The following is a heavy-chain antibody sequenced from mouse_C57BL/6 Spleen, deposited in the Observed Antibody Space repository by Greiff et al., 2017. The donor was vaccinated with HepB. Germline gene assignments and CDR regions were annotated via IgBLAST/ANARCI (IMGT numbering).Heavy chain of an antibody. D-gene: IGHD1-1*01. CDR1: GYTFTSYW. CDR3: VREAGSSYVWYFDV. Sequence: QVQLQQPGAELVKPGASVKMSCKASGYTFTSYWITWVKQRPGQGLEWIGDIYPGSGSTNYNEKFKSKATLTVDTSSSTAYMQLSSLTTEDSAVSYCVREAGSSYVWYFDVWGTGTTVTVSS. CDR2: IYPGSGST. V-gene: IGHV1-55*01. J-gene: IGHJ1*03.